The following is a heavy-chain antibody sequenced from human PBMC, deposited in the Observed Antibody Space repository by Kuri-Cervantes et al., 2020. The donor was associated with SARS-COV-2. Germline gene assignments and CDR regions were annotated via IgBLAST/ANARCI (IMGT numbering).Heavy chain of an antibody. CDR2: IYYSGST. CDR3: ARGRVYARRIYYYYYGMDV. Sequence: ESLKISCTVSGGSISSSSYYWGWIRQPPGKGLEWIGSIYYSGSTYYNPSLKSRVTISVDTSKNQFSLKLSSVTAADTAVYYCARGRVYARRIYYYYYGMDVWPRDHGHRLL. J-gene: IGHJ6*02. D-gene: IGHD3-16*01. V-gene: IGHV4-39*01. CDR1: GGSISSSSYY.